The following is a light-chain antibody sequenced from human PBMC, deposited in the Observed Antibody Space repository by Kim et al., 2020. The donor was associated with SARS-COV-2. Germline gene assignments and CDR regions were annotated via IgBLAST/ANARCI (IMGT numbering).Light chain of an antibody. CDR3: QQYNTWLIT. CDR2: GAS. V-gene: IGKV3D-15*01. CDR1: QSVSTN. J-gene: IGKJ5*01. Sequence: ASPGDRATLACRASQSVSTNLAWYQQQPGQAPRLLIYGASTRATGIPARFSGSGSGTEFTLTISSLQSEDFAVYYCQQYNTWLITFGQGTRLEIK.